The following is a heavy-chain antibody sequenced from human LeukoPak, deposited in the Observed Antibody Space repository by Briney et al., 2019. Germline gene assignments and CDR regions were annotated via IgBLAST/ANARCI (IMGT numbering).Heavy chain of an antibody. CDR3: ARHPLSSGWYGEFYFDY. V-gene: IGHV3-7*01. D-gene: IGHD6-19*01. CDR2: IKQDGSEK. CDR1: GFTFSSYW. J-gene: IGHJ4*02. Sequence: GGSLRLSCAASGFTFSSYWMSWVRQAPGKGLEWGANIKQDGSEKYYVDSVKGRFTISRDNAKNSLYLKMNSLRAEDTAVYYCARHPLSSGWYGEFYFDYWGQGTLVTVSS.